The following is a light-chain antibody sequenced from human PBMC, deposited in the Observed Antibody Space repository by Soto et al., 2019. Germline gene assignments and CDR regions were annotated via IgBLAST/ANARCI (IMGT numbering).Light chain of an antibody. V-gene: IGKV3-20*01. CDR2: GAS. CDR3: QQYGSSPPT. Sequence: EIVLTPAPGTLSLSPGERATLSCRASQSVSSNSLAWYQRKPGQAPRLLIYGASNRATGTPNRFSGSGSGTDVTLTVRRLEPEDFVVYFCQQYGSSPPTLGQGTKVEI. J-gene: IGKJ1*01. CDR1: QSVSSNS.